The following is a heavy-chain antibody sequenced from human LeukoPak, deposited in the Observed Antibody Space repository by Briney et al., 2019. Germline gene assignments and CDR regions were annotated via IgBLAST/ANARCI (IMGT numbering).Heavy chain of an antibody. V-gene: IGHV3-49*04. CDR2: IRSKAYGGTT. J-gene: IGHJ4*02. CDR1: GFTFGDYA. Sequence: GGSLRLSCTASGFTFGDYAMSWVRQAPGKGLEWVGFIRSKAYGGTTEYAASVKGRFTISRDDSKSIAYLQMNSLKTEDTAVYYCTRAEGYCSSTSCYLFSYYFDYWGQGTLVTVPS. CDR3: TRAEGYCSSTSCYLFSYYFDY. D-gene: IGHD2-2*01.